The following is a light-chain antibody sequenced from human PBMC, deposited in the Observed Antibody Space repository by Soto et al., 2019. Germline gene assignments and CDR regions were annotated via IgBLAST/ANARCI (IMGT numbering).Light chain of an antibody. CDR2: GAS. CDR1: QSVWSSL. J-gene: IGKJ1*01. Sequence: ETVLTQSPGTLSLSPGERATLSCRASQSVWSSLLAWYQHKPGLTPRLLIYGASSRATGIPDRLRRSGSGPDFTLTISRLEPEDFAVYYCQQYGRAWTFGQGTKVEIK. CDR3: QQYGRAWT. V-gene: IGKV3-20*01.